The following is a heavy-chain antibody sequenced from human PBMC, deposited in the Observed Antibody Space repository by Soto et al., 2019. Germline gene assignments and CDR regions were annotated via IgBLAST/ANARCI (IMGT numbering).Heavy chain of an antibody. CDR3: AREVVVTAWWFDP. CDR2: IWYDGSSK. Sequence: QVQLVESGGGVVQPGRSLRLSCAASGFTFSSYGMHWVRQAPGKGLEWVAVIWYDGSSKYYADSVKGRFTIYRDNSKNTLYLQMNSLRAQDTAVYYCAREVVVTAWWFDPWGQGTLVTVSS. V-gene: IGHV3-33*01. CDR1: GFTFSSYG. J-gene: IGHJ5*02. D-gene: IGHD2-15*01.